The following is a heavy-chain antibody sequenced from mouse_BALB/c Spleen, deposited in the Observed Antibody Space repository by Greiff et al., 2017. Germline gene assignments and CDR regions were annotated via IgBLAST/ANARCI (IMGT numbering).Heavy chain of an antibody. Sequence: QVQLQQSGAELARPGASVKMSCKASGYTFTSYTMHWVKQRPGQGLEWIGYINPSSGYTNYNQKFKDKATLTADKSSSTAYMQLSSLTSEDSAVYYCARSNYYGSSHWYFDVWGAGTTVTVAS. V-gene: IGHV1-4*01. CDR1: GYTFTSYT. J-gene: IGHJ1*01. CDR3: ARSNYYGSSHWYFDV. D-gene: IGHD1-1*01. CDR2: INPSSGYT.